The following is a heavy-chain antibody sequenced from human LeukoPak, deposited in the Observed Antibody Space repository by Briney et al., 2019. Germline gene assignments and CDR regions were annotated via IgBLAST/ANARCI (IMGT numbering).Heavy chain of an antibody. J-gene: IGHJ4*02. CDR1: GYTFTGYY. CDR3: ARESTFDSSGYPYFDY. CDR2: INPNSGGT. Sequence: ASVKVSCKASGYTFTGYYMHWVRQAPGQGLEWMGWINPNSGGTNYAQKFQGWVTMTRDTSISTAYMELSRLRSDDTAVYYCARESTFDSSGYPYFDYWGQGTLVTVSS. V-gene: IGHV1-2*04. D-gene: IGHD3-22*01.